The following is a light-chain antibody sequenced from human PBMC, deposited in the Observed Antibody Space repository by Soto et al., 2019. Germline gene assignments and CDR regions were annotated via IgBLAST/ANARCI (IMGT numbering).Light chain of an antibody. Sequence: DIQMTQSPSTLSGSVGDRVTITCRASQTISSWLAWYQQKPGKAPKVLIYGASNLQSGVPPRFSGSGSGTDFTLAISSLQPDDFATYYCQQYDNYPLTFGGGTKVDIK. CDR1: QTISSW. J-gene: IGKJ4*01. CDR3: QQYDNYPLT. V-gene: IGKV1-5*01. CDR2: GAS.